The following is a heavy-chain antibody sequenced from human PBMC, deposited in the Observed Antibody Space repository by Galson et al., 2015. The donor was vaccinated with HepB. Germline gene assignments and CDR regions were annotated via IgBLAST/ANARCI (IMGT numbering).Heavy chain of an antibody. J-gene: IGHJ4*02. CDR2: IWYDGSNK. CDR3: ARDSTAIYYDSSGYYDY. CDR1: GFTFSSYG. V-gene: IGHV3-33*01. D-gene: IGHD3-22*01. Sequence: SLRLSCAASGFTFSSYGMHWVRQAPGKGLEWVAVIWYDGSNKYYADSVKGRFTISRDNSKNTLYLQMNSLRAEDTAVYYCARDSTAIYYDSSGYYDYWGQGTLVTVSS.